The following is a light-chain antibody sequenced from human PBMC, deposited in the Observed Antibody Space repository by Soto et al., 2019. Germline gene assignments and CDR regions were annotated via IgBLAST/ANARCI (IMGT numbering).Light chain of an antibody. J-gene: IGKJ2*01. V-gene: IGKV3-15*01. CDR1: QSVSSN. CDR2: SAS. Sequence: EIVMTQSPATLSVSPGERATLSCRTSQSVSSNLAWYQQKPGQAPRLLIYSASTRATGVPARFSGSGSGTEFTLTISSLQSEDFAVYYCQQYNNWPPMYTFGQGTKLEIE. CDR3: QQYNNWPPMYT.